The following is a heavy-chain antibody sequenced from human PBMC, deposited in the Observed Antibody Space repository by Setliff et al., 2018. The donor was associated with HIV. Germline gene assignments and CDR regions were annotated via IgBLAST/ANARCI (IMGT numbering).Heavy chain of an antibody. D-gene: IGHD3-10*01. CDR2: INTHNGNT. Sequence: ASVKVSCKASGYIFTTFGFSWVRQAPGQGLEWMGWINTHNGNTHYAQRFQGRVTMTRDTSTTTAYIELRSLRSDDRAVYYCARASGATDLWGQGTKVTVSS. CDR1: GYIFTTFG. V-gene: IGHV1-18*01. CDR3: ARASGATDL. J-gene: IGHJ5*02.